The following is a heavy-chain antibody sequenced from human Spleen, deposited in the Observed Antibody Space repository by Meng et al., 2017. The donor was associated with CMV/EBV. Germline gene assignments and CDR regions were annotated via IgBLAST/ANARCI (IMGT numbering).Heavy chain of an antibody. CDR3: AREVQRGYSYGSGSHFYGMDV. CDR1: GFTFSAYS. CDR2: ISTTSSYI. Sequence: GGSLRLSCAASGFTFSAYSMNWVRQAPGKGLEWVSSISTTSSYIYYADSMKGRFTISRDNAKNSLYLQMNSLGAEDTAVYFCAREVQRGYSYGSGSHFYGMDVWGQGTTVTVSS. J-gene: IGHJ6*02. D-gene: IGHD5-18*01. V-gene: IGHV3-21*04.